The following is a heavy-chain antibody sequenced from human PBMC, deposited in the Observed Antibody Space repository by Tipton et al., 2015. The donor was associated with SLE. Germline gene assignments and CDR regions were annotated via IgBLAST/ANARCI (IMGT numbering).Heavy chain of an antibody. Sequence: QSGPEVKKPGSSVKVSCKASGGTFSSYAISWVRQAPGQGLEWMGGIIPIFGTANYAQKFQGRVTMTRDTSISTAYMELSRLRSNDTAVYYCARGLEWLDYWGQGTLVTVSS. CDR1: GGTFSSYA. CDR2: IIPIFGTA. CDR3: ARGLEWLDY. J-gene: IGHJ4*02. D-gene: IGHD3-3*01. V-gene: IGHV1-69*05.